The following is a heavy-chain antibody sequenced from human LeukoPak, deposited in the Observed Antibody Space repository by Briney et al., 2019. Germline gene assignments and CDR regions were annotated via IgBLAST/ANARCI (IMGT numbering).Heavy chain of an antibody. J-gene: IGHJ3*02. CDR1: GGTFISYA. D-gene: IGHD1-26*01. V-gene: IGHV1-69*13. CDR2: IIPIFGTA. Sequence: SVKVSCKASGGTFISYAISWVRQAPGQGLEWMGGIIPIFGTANYAQKFQGRVTITADGSTSTAYMELSSLRSEDTAVYYCARVGGSYSSDAFDIWGQGTMVTVSS. CDR3: ARVGGSYSSDAFDI.